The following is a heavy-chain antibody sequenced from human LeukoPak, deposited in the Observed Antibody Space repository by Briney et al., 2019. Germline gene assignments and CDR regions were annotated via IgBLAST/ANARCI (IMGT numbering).Heavy chain of an antibody. CDR2: INPSGGST. CDR3: ASTDSSGFAREVFDY. V-gene: IGHV1-46*01. Sequence: ASVKVSCKASGYTFTSYYMHWVRQAPGQGLEWMGIINPSGGSTSYAQKFQGRVTMTRDTSTSTVYMELSSLRSEDTAVYYCASTDSSGFAREVFDYWGQGTLVTVSS. CDR1: GYTFTSYY. J-gene: IGHJ4*02. D-gene: IGHD3-22*01.